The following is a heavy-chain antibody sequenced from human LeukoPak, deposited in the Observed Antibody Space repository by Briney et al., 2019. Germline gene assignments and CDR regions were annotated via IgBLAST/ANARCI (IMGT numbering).Heavy chain of an antibody. V-gene: IGHV3-23*01. D-gene: IGHD3-22*01. CDR1: GFTFSSYA. J-gene: IGHJ4*02. CDR3: AKDRDYYDSSGYAPY. CDR2: ISGSGGST. Sequence: GGSLRLSCAASGFTFSSYAMSWVRQAPGKGLEWVSTISGSGGSTYYADSVKGRFTISRDNSKNTLYLQMNSLRAEDTAVYYCAKDRDYYDSSGYAPYWGQGTLVTVSS.